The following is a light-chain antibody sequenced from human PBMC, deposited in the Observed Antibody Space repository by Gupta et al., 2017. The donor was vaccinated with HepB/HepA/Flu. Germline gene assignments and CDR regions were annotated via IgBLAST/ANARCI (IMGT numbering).Light chain of an antibody. CDR1: KVGDKY. J-gene: IGLJ2*01. CDR2: QDS. CDR3: QAWDSSTAVV. Sequence: SYALPQPPSVSVSPGQTASITCSGDKVGDKYACWYQQKPGQSPVLVIYQDSKRPSGIPERFSGSNSGNTATLTISGTQAMDEADYYCQAWDSSTAVVFGGGTKLTVL. V-gene: IGLV3-1*01.